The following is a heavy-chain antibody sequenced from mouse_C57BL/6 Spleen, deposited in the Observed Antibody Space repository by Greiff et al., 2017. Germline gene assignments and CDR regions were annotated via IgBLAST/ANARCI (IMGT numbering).Heavy chain of an antibody. J-gene: IGHJ4*01. D-gene: IGHD1-1*02. Sequence: VQLQQSGGGLVKPGGSLKLSCAASGFTFSDSGMHWVRQAPEKGLEWVAYISSGSSTIYYADTVKGRFTISRDNAKNTLFLQMTSLRSEDTAMEYCARRFWGGGYAMDYWGQGTSVTVSS. V-gene: IGHV5-17*01. CDR3: ARRFWGGGYAMDY. CDR2: ISSGSSTI. CDR1: GFTFSDSG.